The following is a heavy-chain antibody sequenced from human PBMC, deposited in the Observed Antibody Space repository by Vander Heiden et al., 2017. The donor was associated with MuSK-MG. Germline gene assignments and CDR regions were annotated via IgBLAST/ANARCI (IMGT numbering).Heavy chain of an antibody. Sequence: QVQLVESGGGVVQPGRSLRLSCAASGFTFSSYAMHWVRQAPGKGLEWVAVISYDGSNKSYADSVKGRVTISRDNSKNTLYRQMNSLRAEETAVYYCARTRRSVVVVAGGFGFDPWGQGTLVTVSS. D-gene: IGHD2-15*01. CDR2: ISYDGSNK. CDR3: ARTRRSVVVVAGGFGFDP. CDR1: GFTFSSYA. V-gene: IGHV3-30-3*01. J-gene: IGHJ5*02.